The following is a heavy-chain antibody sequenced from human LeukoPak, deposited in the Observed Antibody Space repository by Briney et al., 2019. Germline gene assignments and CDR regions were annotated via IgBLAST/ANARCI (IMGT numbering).Heavy chain of an antibody. J-gene: IGHJ5*02. CDR1: GFTFSSYA. D-gene: IGHD3-22*01. CDR2: VSYDGSNK. V-gene: IGHV3-30*01. Sequence: GGSLRLSCAASGFTFSSYAMHWVRQAPGKGLEWVAVVSYDGSNKYYADSVKGRFTISRDNSKSTLYLQMNSLRAEDTAVYYCARDENLWDSSGIRYNWFDPWGQGTLVTVSS. CDR3: ARDENLWDSSGIRYNWFDP.